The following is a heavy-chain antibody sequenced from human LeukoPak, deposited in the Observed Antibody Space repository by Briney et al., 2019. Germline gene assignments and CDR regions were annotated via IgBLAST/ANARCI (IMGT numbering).Heavy chain of an antibody. J-gene: IGHJ4*02. CDR2: ISYDGSNK. Sequence: GRSLRLSCAASGFTFSSYAMHWARQAPGKGLEWVAVISYDGSNKYYADSVKGRFTISRDNSKNTLYLQMNSLRAEDTAVYYCARDPTIIVSLVDYWGQGTLVTVSS. CDR1: GFTFSSYA. CDR3: ARDPTIIVSLVDY. D-gene: IGHD3-22*01. V-gene: IGHV3-30-3*01.